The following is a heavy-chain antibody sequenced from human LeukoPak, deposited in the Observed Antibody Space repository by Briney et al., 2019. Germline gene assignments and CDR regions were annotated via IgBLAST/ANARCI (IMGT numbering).Heavy chain of an antibody. V-gene: IGHV3-48*03. D-gene: IGHD3-3*01. Sequence: GGSLRLSCAVSGFPFSIYEMTWVRQAPGKGLEWVSNIGSSGTTIYYADSVKGRFSISRDNAKSSLYLQMNSLRVDDTAVYYCVKGSNLESNWGQGTLVTVSS. J-gene: IGHJ4*02. CDR1: GFPFSIYE. CDR3: VKGSNLESN. CDR2: IGSSGTTI.